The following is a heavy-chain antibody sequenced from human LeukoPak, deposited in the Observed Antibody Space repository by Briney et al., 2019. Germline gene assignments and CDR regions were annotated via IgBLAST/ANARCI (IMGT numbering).Heavy chain of an antibody. J-gene: IGHJ4*02. CDR2: IIPIFGTA. D-gene: IGHD1-26*01. V-gene: IGHV1-69*13. CDR3: ARVGDNYFDY. CDR1: GYTFTSYG. Sequence: SVKVSCKASGYTFTSYGISWVRQAPGQGLEWMGGIIPIFGTANYAQKFQGRVTITADESTSTAYMELSSLRSEDTAVYYCARVGDNYFDYWGQGTLVTVSS.